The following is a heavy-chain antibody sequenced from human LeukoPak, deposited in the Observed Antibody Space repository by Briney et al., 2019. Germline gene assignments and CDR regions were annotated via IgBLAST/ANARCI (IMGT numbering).Heavy chain of an antibody. D-gene: IGHD6-19*01. CDR1: GGSISSSSYC. V-gene: IGHV4-39*01. CDR2: IYYSGST. Sequence: PSETLSLTCTVSGGSISSSSYCWGWIRQPPGKGLEWLGSIYYSGSTYYNPSLKSRVTISVDTSKNQFSLKLSSVTAADTAVYYCARRRGSGWNPIDYWGQGTLVTVSS. J-gene: IGHJ4*02. CDR3: ARRRGSGWNPIDY.